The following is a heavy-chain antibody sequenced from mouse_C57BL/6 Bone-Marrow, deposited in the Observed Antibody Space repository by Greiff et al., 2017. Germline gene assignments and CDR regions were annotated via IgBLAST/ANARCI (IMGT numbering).Heavy chain of an antibody. J-gene: IGHJ1*03. CDR3: ARWYYYGSSGCYWYFDV. CDR1: GYTFTSYW. V-gene: IGHV1-69*01. D-gene: IGHD1-1*01. CDR2: IDPSDSYT. Sequence: QVQLKQPGAELVMPGASVKLSCKASGYTFTSYWMHWVKQRPGQGLEWIGEIDPSDSYTNYNQKFKCKSTLTVDKSSSTAYMQLSSLTSEDSAVYYCARWYYYGSSGCYWYFDVWGTGTTVTVSS.